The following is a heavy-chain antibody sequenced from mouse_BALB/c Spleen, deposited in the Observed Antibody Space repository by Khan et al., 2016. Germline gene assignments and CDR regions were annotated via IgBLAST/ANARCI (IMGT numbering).Heavy chain of an antibody. D-gene: IGHD2-14*01. J-gene: IGHJ4*01. CDR3: NAVPRRYYAMDY. CDR1: GFNIKDYY. CDR2: IDPENGDT. V-gene: IGHV14-4*02. Sequence: EVQLQESGADLVRSGASVKLSCTASGFNIKDYYMHWVKQRPEQGLEWIGWIDPENGDTEYAPKFQGKATMTADTSSNTAYLQLSSLTSKDTAVYYCNAVPRRYYAMDYWGQGTSVTVSS.